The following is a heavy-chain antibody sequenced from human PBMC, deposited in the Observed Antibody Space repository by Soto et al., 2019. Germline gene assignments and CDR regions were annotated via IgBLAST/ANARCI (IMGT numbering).Heavy chain of an antibody. V-gene: IGHV5-51*01. D-gene: IGHD2-2*02. Sequence: PGESPKISSTASGYKFSSYWIAWLLQVPGKGLEWMGVIYPAASDARYSPSFQGQVALSVDNSTSTAYLQWSSLKASDTAVYYCARALCFSAICYTGSRPFFDYWGQGALVTVSS. CDR1: GYKFSSYW. CDR2: IYPAASDA. J-gene: IGHJ4*02. CDR3: ARALCFSAICYTGSRPFFDY.